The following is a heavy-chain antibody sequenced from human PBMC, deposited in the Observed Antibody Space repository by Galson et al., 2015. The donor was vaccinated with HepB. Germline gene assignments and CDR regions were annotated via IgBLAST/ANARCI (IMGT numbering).Heavy chain of an antibody. CDR1: GYTFTSYG. J-gene: IGHJ6*02. D-gene: IGHD3-9*01. V-gene: IGHV1-18*01. CDR2: ISAYNGNT. CDR3: ATDWLSGGDYYYGMDV. Sequence: QSGAEVKKPGESLKISCKASGYTFTSYGISWVRQAPGQGLEWMGWISAYNGNTNYAQKLQGRVTMTADTSTSTAYMELRSLRSDDTAVYYCATDWLSGGDYYYGMDVWGQGTTVTVSS.